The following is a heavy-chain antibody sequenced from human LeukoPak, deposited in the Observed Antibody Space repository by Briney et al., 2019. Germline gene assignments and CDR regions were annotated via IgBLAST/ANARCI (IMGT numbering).Heavy chain of an antibody. CDR2: IYTSGST. J-gene: IGHJ5*02. CDR3: ARAGYCSSTSCYATSYNWFDP. CDR1: GGSISSYY. V-gene: IGHV4-4*07. D-gene: IGHD2-2*01. Sequence: SETLSLTCTVSGGSISSYYWSWIRQPAGKGLEWIGRIYTSGSTNYNPSLKSRVTISVDTSKNQFSLKLSSVTAADTAVYYCARAGYCSSTSCYATSYNWFDPWGQGTLVTVSS.